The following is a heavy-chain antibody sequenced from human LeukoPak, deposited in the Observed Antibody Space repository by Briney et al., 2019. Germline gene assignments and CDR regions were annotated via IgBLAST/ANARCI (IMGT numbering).Heavy chain of an antibody. CDR2: FKSKADGGTI. CDR3: AEGIFFDY. CDR1: GFTFSNAW. Sequence: PGGSLRLSCTGSGFTFSNAWMSWVRQSPGQGLEWVGRFKSKADGGTINYGAPVKGRFTISRDDSKDTVYLQMDNLKTDDTAVYFCAEGIFFDYWGRGTPVTVSS. V-gene: IGHV3-15*01. J-gene: IGHJ4*02.